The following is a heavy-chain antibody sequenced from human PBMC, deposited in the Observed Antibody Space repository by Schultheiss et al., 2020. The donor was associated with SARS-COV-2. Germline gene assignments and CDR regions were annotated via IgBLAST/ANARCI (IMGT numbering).Heavy chain of an antibody. D-gene: IGHD3-22*01. V-gene: IGHV3-21*01. CDR2: ISSSSSYI. CDR1: GFIFSSYS. Sequence: GGSLRLSCAASGFIFSSYSMNWVRQAPGKGLEWVSSISSSSSYIYYADSVKVRFTISRDNAKNSLYLQMNSLRAEDTALYYCARHSVGYYHADYWGQGTLVTVSS. CDR3: ARHSVGYYHADY. J-gene: IGHJ4*02.